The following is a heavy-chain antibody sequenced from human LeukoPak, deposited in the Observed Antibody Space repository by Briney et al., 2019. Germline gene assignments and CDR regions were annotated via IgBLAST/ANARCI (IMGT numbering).Heavy chain of an antibody. J-gene: IGHJ1*01. CDR3: ARGPRIGGYRPGYFQH. V-gene: IGHV4-4*02. CDR1: GGSISSSNW. CDR2: IYHSGSP. D-gene: IGHD3-16*02. Sequence: NPSGTLSLTCAVSGGSISSSNWWSWVRQPPGKGLEWIGEIYHSGSPNYNPSLKSRVTISVDKSKNHFSLNLNSVTAADTAVYYCARGPRIGGYRPGYFQHWGQGTLVTVSS.